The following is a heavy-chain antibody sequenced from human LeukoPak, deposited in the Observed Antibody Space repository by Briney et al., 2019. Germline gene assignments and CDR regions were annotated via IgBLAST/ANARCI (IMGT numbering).Heavy chain of an antibody. CDR1: GFTFSSYW. J-gene: IGHJ6*02. Sequence: GGSLRLSCAASGFTFSSYWVSWVRQAPGKGLEWVANIKQDGSEKYYVDSVKGRFTISRDNAKNSLYLQMNSLRAEDTAVYYCARVLDRAYSSSWYGDYYYGMDVWGQGTTVTVSS. V-gene: IGHV3-7*01. D-gene: IGHD6-13*01. CDR3: ARVLDRAYSSSWYGDYYYGMDV. CDR2: IKQDGSEK.